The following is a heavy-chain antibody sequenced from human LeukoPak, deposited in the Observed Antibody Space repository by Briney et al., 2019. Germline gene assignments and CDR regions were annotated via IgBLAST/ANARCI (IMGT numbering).Heavy chain of an antibody. CDR1: GFTFSTYG. CDR2: VSNNGGAT. V-gene: IGHV3-23*01. Sequence: GGSLRLSCGASGFTFSTYGMSCVRQAPGKGLEWVAAVSNNGGATNYADSVKGRFTISRGNSKNMVYLQMNSLRVEDTAIYYCAKVSYCGGDCYYHFGYWGQGTLVTVSS. J-gene: IGHJ4*02. D-gene: IGHD2-21*02. CDR3: AKVSYCGGDCYYHFGY.